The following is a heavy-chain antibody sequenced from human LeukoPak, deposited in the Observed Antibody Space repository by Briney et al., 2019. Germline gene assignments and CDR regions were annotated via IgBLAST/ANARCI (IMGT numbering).Heavy chain of an antibody. V-gene: IGHV4-39*01. CDR1: GGSISSSSYY. Sequence: SETLSLTCTVSGGSISSSSYYWGWIRQPPGKGLGWIGIIYYSGSTSYNPSLKSRVTISVDTSKNQFSLKLSSVTAADTAVYYCARLEGLLYWGQGTLVTVSS. CDR3: ARLEGLLY. D-gene: IGHD3-10*01. J-gene: IGHJ4*02. CDR2: IYYSGST.